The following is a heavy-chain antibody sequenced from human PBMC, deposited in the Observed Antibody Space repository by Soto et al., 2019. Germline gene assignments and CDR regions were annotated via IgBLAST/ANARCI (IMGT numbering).Heavy chain of an antibody. J-gene: IGHJ5*02. Sequence: SETLSLTCAVYGGSFSGYYWSWIRQPPGKGLEWIGEINHSGSTNHNPSLKSRVTISVDTSKNQFSLKLSSVTAADTAVYYCARCVSVRPAGRQVRGFDPCGQGTLVSVSS. CDR1: GGSFSGYY. CDR2: INHSGST. D-gene: IGHD3-10*01. CDR3: ARCVSVRPAGRQVRGFDP. V-gene: IGHV4-34*01.